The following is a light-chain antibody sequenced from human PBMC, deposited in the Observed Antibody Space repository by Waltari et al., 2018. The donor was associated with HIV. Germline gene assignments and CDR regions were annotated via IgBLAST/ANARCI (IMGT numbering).Light chain of an antibody. Sequence: QSVLTQPPSASGTPGQRVTISCSGSSSNIGSNYVYWYQQLPGTAPKLLIYRNNQRPSGVPDRFSGSKSGTSASLAISGLRSEDAADYYCAAWGDSLSGPVVFGGGTKLTVL. J-gene: IGLJ2*01. CDR2: RNN. V-gene: IGLV1-47*01. CDR1: SSNIGSNY. CDR3: AAWGDSLSGPVV.